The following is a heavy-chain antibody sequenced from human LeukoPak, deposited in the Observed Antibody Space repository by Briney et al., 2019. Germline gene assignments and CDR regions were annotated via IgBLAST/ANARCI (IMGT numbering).Heavy chain of an antibody. Sequence: ASVKVSCKVSGYTLTELSMHWVRQAPGKGLEWMGGFDPEDGETIYAQKLQGRVTMTTDTSTSTAYMELRSLRSDDTAVYYCARGGRTSYHFDFWGQGTLVTVSS. CDR2: FDPEDGET. V-gene: IGHV1-24*01. J-gene: IGHJ4*02. CDR1: GYTLTELS. D-gene: IGHD3/OR15-3a*01. CDR3: ARGGRTSYHFDF.